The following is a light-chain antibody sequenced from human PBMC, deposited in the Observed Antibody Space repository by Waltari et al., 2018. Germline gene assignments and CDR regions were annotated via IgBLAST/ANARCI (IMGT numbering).Light chain of an antibody. CDR2: DVT. J-gene: IGLJ3*02. CDR3: CSFAGTYTWV. Sequence: SALTQPRSVFGSPGQSVTICCTGTTSDVGGYNYVPWYQHHPGKAPKLMIFDVTQRPSGVPDRFSGSKSANTASLTISGLQAEDEADYYCCSFAGTYTWVFGGGTKVTVL. CDR1: TSDVGGYNY. V-gene: IGLV2-11*01.